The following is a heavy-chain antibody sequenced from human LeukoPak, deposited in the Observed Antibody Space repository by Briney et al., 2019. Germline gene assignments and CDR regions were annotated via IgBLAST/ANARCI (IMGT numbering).Heavy chain of an antibody. CDR3: AKGSGRGSSSALDY. Sequence: TGGFLRLSCAASGFTFGNYDMSWVRQAPGKGLEWVSIISSSDASTYYADSVTGRFTISTDNAKNTLYLQMNSLRAEDTALYYCAKGSGRGSSSALDYWGQGTLVTVSS. CDR2: ISSSDAST. CDR1: GFTFGNYD. J-gene: IGHJ4*02. D-gene: IGHD5-18*01. V-gene: IGHV3-23*01.